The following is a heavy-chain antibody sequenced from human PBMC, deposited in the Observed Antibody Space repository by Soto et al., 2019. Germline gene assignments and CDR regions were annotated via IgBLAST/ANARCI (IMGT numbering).Heavy chain of an antibody. J-gene: IGHJ6*03. CDR2: IYYSGST. CDR1: GGSISSSSYY. V-gene: IGHV4-39*01. CDR3: ARLGGSTSGFYYYYYYMDV. D-gene: IGHD2-2*01. Sequence: QLQLQESGPGLVKPSETLSLTCTVSGGSISSSSYYWGWIRQPPGKGLEWIGSIYYSGSTYYNPSLKSRVTISVDTSKNQFSLKLSSVTAADTAVYYCARLGGSTSGFYYYYYYMDVWDKGTTVTVSS.